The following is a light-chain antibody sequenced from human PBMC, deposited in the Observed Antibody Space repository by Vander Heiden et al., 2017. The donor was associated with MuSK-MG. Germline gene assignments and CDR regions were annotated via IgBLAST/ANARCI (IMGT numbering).Light chain of an antibody. Sequence: DIQMTQSPSSLSASVGDRVTITCRASQGISSYLAWYQQKPGKAPKLLIYGASTLKSGVPSRFSGSGSGTDFTLTINSLQLEDVESYSCQKYNSDPPLTFGGGTKVEIK. V-gene: IGKV1-27*01. CDR3: QKYNSDPPLT. CDR2: GAS. J-gene: IGKJ4*01. CDR1: QGISSY.